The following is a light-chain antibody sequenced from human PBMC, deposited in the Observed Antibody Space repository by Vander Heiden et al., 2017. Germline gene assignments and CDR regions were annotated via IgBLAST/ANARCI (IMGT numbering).Light chain of an antibody. Sequence: VSAALGQKVTISCSGSSSNIGNNYVSWYQQLPGTAPKLLIYDNNKRRSGIPDRFSGSKSGTSATLGITGLQTGEEADYYCGTWDSNLSAGVFGGGTKLTVL. CDR2: DNN. CDR3: GTWDSNLSAGV. CDR1: SSNIGNNY. V-gene: IGLV1-51*01. J-gene: IGLJ2*01.